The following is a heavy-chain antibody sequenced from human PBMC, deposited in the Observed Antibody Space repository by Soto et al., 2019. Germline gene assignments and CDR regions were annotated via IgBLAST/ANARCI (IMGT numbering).Heavy chain of an antibody. Sequence: EVQLLESGGGLVQPGGSLRLSCTASGFTYSIYAMAWVRQAPGKGLEWVSAISGSGGETYYADSVKGRFTISRDNSKNTVYLQMTNLGADDTAVYYCAKEIAVAVATPPEYWGQGTLVTVSS. CDR1: GFTYSIYA. D-gene: IGHD5-12*01. V-gene: IGHV3-23*01. J-gene: IGHJ4*02. CDR3: AKEIAVAVATPPEY. CDR2: ISGSGGET.